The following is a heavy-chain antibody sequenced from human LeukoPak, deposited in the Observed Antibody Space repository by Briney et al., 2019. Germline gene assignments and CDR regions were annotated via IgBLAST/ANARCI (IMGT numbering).Heavy chain of an antibody. CDR2: IYYSGST. CDR3: ARDGSRRGNWFDP. J-gene: IGHJ5*02. D-gene: IGHD1-14*01. CDR1: GGSISSSSYY. V-gene: IGHV4-39*07. Sequence: KASETLSLTCTVSGGSISSSSYYWGWIRQPPGKGLEWIGSIYYSGSTYYNPSLKSRVTISVDTSKNQFSLKLSSVTAADTAVYYCARDGSRRGNWFDPWGQGTLVTVSS.